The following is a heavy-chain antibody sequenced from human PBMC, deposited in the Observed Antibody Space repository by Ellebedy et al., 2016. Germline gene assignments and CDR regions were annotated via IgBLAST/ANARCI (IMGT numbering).Heavy chain of an antibody. Sequence: SETLSLTCNVSGGSVSSDYWNWIRRPPGKGLEWIGYVFHTGTTNYSPSLKSRVTMSVDTSKSQFSLGLTSVTAADTAVYYCARDRITIFGVTYGMDVWGQGTTVTVSS. CDR3: ARDRITIFGVTYGMDV. CDR1: GGSVSSDY. J-gene: IGHJ6*02. V-gene: IGHV4-59*02. D-gene: IGHD3-3*01. CDR2: VFHTGTT.